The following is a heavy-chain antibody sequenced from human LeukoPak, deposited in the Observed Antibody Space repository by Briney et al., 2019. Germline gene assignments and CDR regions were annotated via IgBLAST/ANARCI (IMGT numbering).Heavy chain of an antibody. CDR1: GFTFSTYW. J-gene: IGHJ4*02. V-gene: IGHV3-7*01. D-gene: IGHD2-15*01. Sequence: GGSLRLSCAASGFTFSTYWMNWVRQAPGKGLEWVANIKQDGGEKYFVDSVKGRFTISRDNAKNSLYLQMNSLRAEDTAVYYCARDRTTYCNGDSCLSVSDYWGQGTLVTVSS. CDR2: IKQDGGEK. CDR3: ARDRTTYCNGDSCLSVSDY.